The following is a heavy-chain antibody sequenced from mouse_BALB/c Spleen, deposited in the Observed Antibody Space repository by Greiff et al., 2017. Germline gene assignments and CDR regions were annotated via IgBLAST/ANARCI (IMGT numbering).Heavy chain of an antibody. CDR1: GYAFTNYL. CDR2: INPGSGGT. J-gene: IGHJ4*01. CDR3: ARSPPAYAMDY. Sequence: VKLMESGAELVRPGTSVKVSCKASGYAFTNYLIEWVKQRPGQGLEWIGVINPGSGGTNYNEKFKGKATLTADKSSSTAYMQLSSLTSDDSAVYFCARSPPAYAMDYWGQGTSVTVSS. V-gene: IGHV1-54*01.